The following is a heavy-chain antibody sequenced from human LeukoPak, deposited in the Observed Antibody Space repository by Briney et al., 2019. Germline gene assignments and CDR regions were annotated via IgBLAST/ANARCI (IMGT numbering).Heavy chain of an antibody. V-gene: IGHV1-18*01. Sequence: GASVKVSCKASGYTFTSYGISWVRQAPGQGLEWMGWISAYNGNTNYAQKLQGRVTMTTDTSTSTAYMELRSLRSDDTAVYYCARGASYDFWSGYWLSDYYGMDVWGQGTTVTVSS. D-gene: IGHD3-3*01. CDR2: ISAYNGNT. CDR3: ARGASYDFWSGYWLSDYYGMDV. CDR1: GYTFTSYG. J-gene: IGHJ6*02.